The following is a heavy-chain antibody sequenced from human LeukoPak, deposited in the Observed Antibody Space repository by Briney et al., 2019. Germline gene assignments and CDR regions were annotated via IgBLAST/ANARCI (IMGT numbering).Heavy chain of an antibody. CDR1: RFTFSSYA. V-gene: IGHV3-23*01. D-gene: IGHD3-16*02. Sequence: PGGSLSLSCAASRFTFSSYAMSWVRQAPGKGLEWVSAISGSGGSTYYADSVKGRFTISRDNSKNTLYLQMNSLRAEDTAVYYCAKAFPGLRVWGSYPDAFDIWGQGTMVTVSS. CDR3: AKAFPGLRVWGSYPDAFDI. J-gene: IGHJ3*02. CDR2: ISGSGGST.